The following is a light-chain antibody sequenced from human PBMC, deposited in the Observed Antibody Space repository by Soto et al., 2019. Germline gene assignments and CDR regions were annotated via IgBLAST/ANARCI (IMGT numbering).Light chain of an antibody. CDR1: QSISSW. V-gene: IGKV1-5*01. CDR3: QQSYNTPPWT. Sequence: DIQMTQSPSTLSASVGDRVTITCRASQSISSWLAWYQQKPGKAPKLLIYDASSLESGVPSRFSGSGSGTEFTLTISSLQPDDFATYYCQQSYNTPPWTFGQGTKVEIK. J-gene: IGKJ1*01. CDR2: DAS.